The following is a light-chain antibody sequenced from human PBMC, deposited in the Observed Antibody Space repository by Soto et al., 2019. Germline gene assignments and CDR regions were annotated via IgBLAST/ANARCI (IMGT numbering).Light chain of an antibody. CDR3: QQYNTYFAT. CDR2: HAS. J-gene: IGKJ1*01. Sequence: DIQMTQSPSTLPASLGDRVTITCRASQSVTNWLAWYQQKPGKAPKLQIYHASTLNSGLPSRFSGSGSGTEFTLTISSLQRDDFATYFCQQYNTYFATFGQGTKVEIK. CDR1: QSVTNW. V-gene: IGKV1-5*01.